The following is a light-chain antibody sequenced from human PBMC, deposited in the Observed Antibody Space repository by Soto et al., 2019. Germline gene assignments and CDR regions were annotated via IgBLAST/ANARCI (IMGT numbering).Light chain of an antibody. J-gene: IGLJ1*01. Sequence: YELAQPPSVSVAPGQTATVTCGGNNVGSKSVHWYQQKPGQAPVLVVYDDSDRPSGIPERFSGSNSGNTATLTISRVEAGDEADYYCQVWDTTSDQGVFGTGTKVTVL. CDR2: DDS. V-gene: IGLV3-21*02. CDR3: QVWDTTSDQGV. CDR1: NVGSKS.